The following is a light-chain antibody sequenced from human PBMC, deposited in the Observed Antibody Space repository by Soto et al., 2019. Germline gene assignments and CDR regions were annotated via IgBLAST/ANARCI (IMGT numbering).Light chain of an antibody. J-gene: IGKJ2*01. CDR3: QQRYRTPRT. CDR2: AAS. Sequence: DIQMTQSPSSLSASVGDRVTITCRASQRVSTYLNWYQQKPEKAPKLLMYAASSLQSGVPSRFSGSGSGTDFTLTISSLQPEDFATYYCQQRYRTPRTFGQWTKREIK. V-gene: IGKV1-39*01. CDR1: QRVSTY.